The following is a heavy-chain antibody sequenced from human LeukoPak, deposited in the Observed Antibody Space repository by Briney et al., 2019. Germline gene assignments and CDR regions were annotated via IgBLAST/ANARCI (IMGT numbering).Heavy chain of an antibody. V-gene: IGHV1-69*02. CDR2: IIPILGIA. D-gene: IGHD2-21*02. J-gene: IGHJ4*02. Sequence: GASVNVSCKASGGTFSSYTISWVRQAPGQGLEWMGRIIPILGIANYAQKFQGRVTISADKSTSTAYMGLSSLRSEDTAVYYCTTYCGGDCYSFFDYWGQGTLVTVSS. CDR3: TTYCGGDCYSFFDY. CDR1: GGTFSSYT.